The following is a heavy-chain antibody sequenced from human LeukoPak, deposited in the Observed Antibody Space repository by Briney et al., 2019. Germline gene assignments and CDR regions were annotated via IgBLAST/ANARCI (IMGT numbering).Heavy chain of an antibody. V-gene: IGHV3-11*06. CDR2: ISSSSYT. J-gene: IGHJ4*02. D-gene: IGHD2-2*01. CDR1: GFTFSDYY. Sequence: GGSLRLSCAASGFTFSDYYMSWIRQAPGKGLEWVSYISSSSYTNYADSVKGRFTISRDNAKNSLYLQMNSLRAEDTAVYYCARDLFVVVPAAYNDYWGQGTLVTVSS. CDR3: ARDLFVVVPAAYNDY.